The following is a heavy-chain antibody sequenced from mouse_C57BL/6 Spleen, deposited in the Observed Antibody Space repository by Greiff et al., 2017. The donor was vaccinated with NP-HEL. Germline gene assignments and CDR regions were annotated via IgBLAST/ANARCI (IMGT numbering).Heavy chain of an antibody. V-gene: IGHV1-69*01. Sequence: QVQLQQPGAELVMPGASVKLSCKASGYTFTSYWMHWVKQRPGQGLEWIGEIDPSDSYTNYNQTFKGKSTLTVDKSSSTAYMQLSSLTSEDSAVYYCARGISSGDGFDYWGQGTTLTVSS. CDR2: IDPSDSYT. D-gene: IGHD3-2*02. CDR1: GYTFTSYW. CDR3: ARGISSGDGFDY. J-gene: IGHJ2*01.